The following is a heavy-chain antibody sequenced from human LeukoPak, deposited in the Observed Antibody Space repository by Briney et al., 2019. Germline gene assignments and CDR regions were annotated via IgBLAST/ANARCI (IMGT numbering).Heavy chain of an antibody. V-gene: IGHV4-59*08. J-gene: IGHJ3*02. CDR3: ASQGYCSGGSCYSGSLNDAFDI. CDR1: GGSINSYY. CDR2: IYYSGST. Sequence: SETLSLTCTVSGGSINSYYWSWIRQPPGKGLEWIGYIYYSGSTNYNPSLKSRVTISVDTSKNQFSLKLSSVTAADTAVYYCASQGYCSGGSCYSGSLNDAFDIWGQGTMVTVSS. D-gene: IGHD2-15*01.